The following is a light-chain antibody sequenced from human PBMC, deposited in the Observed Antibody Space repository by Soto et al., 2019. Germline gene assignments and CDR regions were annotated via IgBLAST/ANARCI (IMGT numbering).Light chain of an antibody. CDR1: QSLLHSNGYNY. Sequence: DIVMTQSPLSLPVTPGEPASTSCRSSQSLLHSNGYNYLDWYLQKPGQSPQLLIYLGSNRASGVPDRFSGSGSGTDFTLKISRVEAEDVGVYYCMQALPITFGQGTRLEIK. V-gene: IGKV2-28*01. CDR3: MQALPIT. J-gene: IGKJ5*01. CDR2: LGS.